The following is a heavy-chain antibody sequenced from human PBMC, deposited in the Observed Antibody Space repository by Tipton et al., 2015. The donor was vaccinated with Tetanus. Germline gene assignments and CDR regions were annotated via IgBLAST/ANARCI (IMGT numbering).Heavy chain of an antibody. D-gene: IGHD3-16*01. CDR1: GGSIGSNY. V-gene: IGHV4-59*01. Sequence: LRLSCTVSGGSIGSNYWSWIRQPPGKGLEWIGYIFHTGDTNTSPALKGRVTVSLDTSKNRFSLNLTSVTAADTAVYFCARDRGGSYFDYWGQGTLVTVSS. J-gene: IGHJ4*02. CDR2: IFHTGDT. CDR3: ARDRGGSYFDY.